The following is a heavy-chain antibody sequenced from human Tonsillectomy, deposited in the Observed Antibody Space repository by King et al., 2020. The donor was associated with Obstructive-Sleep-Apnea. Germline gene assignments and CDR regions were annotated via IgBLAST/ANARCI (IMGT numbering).Heavy chain of an antibody. Sequence: VQLVESGGGLVQPGGSLKLSCAASGFIFSGSAIHWVRQASGKGLEWVGRIRSKANNYAIPYAASVKGRFNISRDDSKNTAYLQMNSLKTDDTAVYYGTRVLPAAVVGTPFDYWGQGTLLTVSS. CDR2: IRSKANNYAI. CDR3: TRVLPAAVVGTPFDY. D-gene: IGHD2-2*01. J-gene: IGHJ4*02. CDR1: GFIFSGSA. V-gene: IGHV3-73*01.